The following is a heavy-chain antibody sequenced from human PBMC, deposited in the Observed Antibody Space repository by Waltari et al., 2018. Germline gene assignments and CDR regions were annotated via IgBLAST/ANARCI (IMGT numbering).Heavy chain of an antibody. D-gene: IGHD5-12*01. CDR3: ARGWGSSSGYGLYYYYYYGMDV. J-gene: IGHJ6*02. CDR2: INHSGST. CDR1: GGSFSGYY. V-gene: IGHV4-34*01. Sequence: QVQLQQWGAGLLKPSETLSLTCAVYGGSFSGYYWSWIRQPPGKGLEWIGEINHSGSTNYNPSLKSRVTISVDTSKNQFSLKLSSVTAADTAVYYCARGWGSSSGYGLYYYYYYGMDVWGQRTTVTVSS.